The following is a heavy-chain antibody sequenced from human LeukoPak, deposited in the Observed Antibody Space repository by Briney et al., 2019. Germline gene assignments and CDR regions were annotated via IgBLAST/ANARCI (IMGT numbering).Heavy chain of an antibody. CDR2: INHSGST. Sequence: GSLRLSCAASGFTFSSYAMSWVRQPPGKGLEWIGEINHSGSTNYNPSLKSRVTISVDTSKNQFSLKLSSVTAADTAVYYCARATYGDYVVRFRSFGMSAFDIWGQGTMVTVSS. V-gene: IGHV4-34*01. CDR3: ARATYGDYVVRFRSFGMSAFDI. J-gene: IGHJ3*02. D-gene: IGHD4-17*01. CDR1: GFTFSSYA.